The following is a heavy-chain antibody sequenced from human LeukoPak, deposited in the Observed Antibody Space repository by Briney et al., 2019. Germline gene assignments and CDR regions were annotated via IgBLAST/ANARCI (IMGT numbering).Heavy chain of an antibody. J-gene: IGHJ5*02. CDR3: ALSRGYGWFDP. Sequence: SETLSLTCTVSGGSISSHYWGWIRQPPGKGLEWIGYIYYSGSTNYNPSLKRRVTISVDTSKNQFSLKLSSVTAADTAVYYCALSRGYGWFDPWGQGILVTVSS. CDR1: GGSISSHY. D-gene: IGHD3-22*01. V-gene: IGHV4-59*11. CDR2: IYYSGST.